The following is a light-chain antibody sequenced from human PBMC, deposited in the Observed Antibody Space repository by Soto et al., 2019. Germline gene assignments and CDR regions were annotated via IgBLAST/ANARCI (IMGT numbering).Light chain of an antibody. Sequence: SYDLTQPPSLSVAPGQTATITCGGKKIGFKSVNWYQQEPGQAPILVVYDDSARPSGVPARFSGSSSGNTATLTISRVEAGDEADYYCQVWHSDEHDYVVGSGTKVTVL. CDR2: DDS. CDR3: QVWHSDEHDYV. CDR1: KIGFKS. J-gene: IGLJ1*01. V-gene: IGLV3-21*02.